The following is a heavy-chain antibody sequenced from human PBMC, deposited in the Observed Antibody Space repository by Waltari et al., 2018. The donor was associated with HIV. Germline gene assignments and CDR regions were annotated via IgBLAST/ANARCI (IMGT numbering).Heavy chain of an antibody. D-gene: IGHD2-15*01. CDR2: IIPVFGTT. J-gene: IGHJ2*01. Sequence: SGAEVKKPGSSVKVSCKASGGTFNNYAITWVRQAPGQGLEWMGGIIPVFGTTNYAQKFQGRLTIIADESTSTGYMELSSLRSEDMAVYYCARMATVVDWYFDLWGRGTLVTVSS. CDR1: GGTFNNYA. CDR3: ARMATVVDWYFDL. V-gene: IGHV1-69*01.